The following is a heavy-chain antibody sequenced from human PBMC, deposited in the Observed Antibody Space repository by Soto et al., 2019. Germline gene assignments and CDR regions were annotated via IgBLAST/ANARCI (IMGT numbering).Heavy chain of an antibody. D-gene: IGHD3-16*01. CDR2: ISYNGRNK. J-gene: IGHJ4*02. CDR3: ARQAKIGDRSQFYFDS. V-gene: IGHV3-30*04. CDR1: GFTFSFYA. Sequence: PGGSLRLSCAASGFTFSFYAMHWVRQAPGKGLEWVAVISYNGRNKHYVDSVKGRFTISRDNSQDTLYLQMDSLRPDDTAVYYCARQAKIGDRSQFYFDSWGQGTQVTVSS.